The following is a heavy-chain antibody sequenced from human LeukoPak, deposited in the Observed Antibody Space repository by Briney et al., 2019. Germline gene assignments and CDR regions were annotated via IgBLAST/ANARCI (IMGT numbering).Heavy chain of an antibody. Sequence: GGSLRLSCAASGFTFSDYYMSWIRQAPGKGLEWVSVIYSGGSTYYADSVKGRFTISRHNSKNTLYLQMNSLRAEDTAVYYCARGRPTKAARVYYFDYWGQGTLVTVSS. J-gene: IGHJ4*02. D-gene: IGHD6-13*01. CDR1: GFTFSDYY. CDR3: ARGRPTKAARVYYFDY. V-gene: IGHV3-53*04. CDR2: IYSGGST.